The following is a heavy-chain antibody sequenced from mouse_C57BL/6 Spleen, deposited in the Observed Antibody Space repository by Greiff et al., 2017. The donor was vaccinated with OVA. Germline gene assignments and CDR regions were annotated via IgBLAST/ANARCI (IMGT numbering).Heavy chain of an antibody. D-gene: IGHD1-1*01. Sequence: EVQVVESGPELVKPGASVKIPCKASGYTFTDYNMDWVKQSHGKSLEWIGDINPNNGGTIYNQKFKGKATLTVDKSSSTAYMELRSLTSEDTAVYYCARNYGSSLGWYFDVWGTGTTVTVSS. J-gene: IGHJ1*03. CDR2: INPNNGGT. CDR3: ARNYGSSLGWYFDV. CDR1: GYTFTDYN. V-gene: IGHV1-18*01.